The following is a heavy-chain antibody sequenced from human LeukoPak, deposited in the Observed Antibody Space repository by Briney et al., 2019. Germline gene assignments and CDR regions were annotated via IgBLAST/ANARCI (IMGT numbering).Heavy chain of an antibody. V-gene: IGHV3-73*01. Sequence: GGSLRLSCAASGFTFSGSDMHWVRQASGKGLEWVGRLRSKANNDATAYGASVTGRFTISRDDSKNTAYLQMNSLKTEDTAVYYCTRWVTGTGAHMDVWSKGTTVTIS. D-gene: IGHD6-19*01. J-gene: IGHJ6*03. CDR2: LRSKANNDAT. CDR3: TRWVTGTGAHMDV. CDR1: GFTFSGSD.